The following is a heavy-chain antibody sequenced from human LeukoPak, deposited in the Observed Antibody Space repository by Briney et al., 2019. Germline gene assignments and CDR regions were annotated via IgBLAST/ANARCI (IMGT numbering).Heavy chain of an antibody. D-gene: IGHD3-22*01. CDR3: ARATDASSGYFWFDP. CDR2: IYYTGST. V-gene: IGHV4-59*01. CDR1: GDSSGDYY. Sequence: SETLSLTCTVSGDSSGDYYWSWIRQPPGKGLEWIGHIYYTGSTTYNPSLKSRVTISVDTSKNQFSLKLSSVTAADTAMYYCARATDASSGYFWFDPWGQGTLVTVSS. J-gene: IGHJ5*02.